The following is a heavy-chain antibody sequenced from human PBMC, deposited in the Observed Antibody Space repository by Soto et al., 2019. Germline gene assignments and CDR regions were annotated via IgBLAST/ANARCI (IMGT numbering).Heavy chain of an antibody. CDR2: ISGSGGST. CDR3: AKDQLVVPAAMAPDAFDI. J-gene: IGHJ3*02. Sequence: GGSLRLSCAASGFPFSSYAMSWVRQAPGKGLEWVSAISGSGGSTYYADSVKGRFTISRDNSKNTLYLQMNSLRAEDTAVYYCAKDQLVVPAAMAPDAFDIWGQGTMVTVSS. V-gene: IGHV3-23*01. CDR1: GFPFSSYA. D-gene: IGHD2-2*01.